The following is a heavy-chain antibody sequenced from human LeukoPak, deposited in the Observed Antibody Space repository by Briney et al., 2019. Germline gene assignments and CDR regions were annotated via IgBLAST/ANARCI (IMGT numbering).Heavy chain of an antibody. CDR3: ARLVVISGNYYFDY. D-gene: IGHD3-22*01. CDR1: GFTFSSYS. V-gene: IGHV3-21*01. Sequence: PGGSLRPSCAASGFTFSSYSMNWVRQAPGKGLEWVSSISSSSSYIYYADSVKGRFTISRDNAKNSLYLQMNSLRAEDTAVYYCARLVVISGNYYFDYWGQGTLVTVSS. J-gene: IGHJ4*02. CDR2: ISSSSSYI.